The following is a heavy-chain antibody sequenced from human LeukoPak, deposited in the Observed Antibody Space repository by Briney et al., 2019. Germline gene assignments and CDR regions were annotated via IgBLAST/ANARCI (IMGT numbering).Heavy chain of an antibody. J-gene: IGHJ6*03. Sequence: ASVKVSCKASGYTFTGYYMHWVRQAPGQGLEWMGWINPNSGGTNYAQKFQGRVTMTRDTSISTAYMELSRLTSEDTAVYYCARGVAGSYYYYYMDVWGKGTTVTISS. CDR2: INPNSGGT. CDR1: GYTFTGYY. D-gene: IGHD6-19*01. V-gene: IGHV1-2*02. CDR3: ARGVAGSYYYYYMDV.